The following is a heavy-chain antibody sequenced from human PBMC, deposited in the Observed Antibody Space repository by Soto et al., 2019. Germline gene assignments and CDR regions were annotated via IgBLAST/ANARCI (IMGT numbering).Heavy chain of an antibody. CDR3: ARDARRYRSSSPSGY. CDR2: ISGSGGST. D-gene: IGHD6-6*01. CDR1: GFTFSSYA. Sequence: GGSLRLSCAASGFTFSSYAMSWVRQAPGKGLEWVSAISGSGGSTYYADSVKGRFTISRDNSKNARYLQMNSLIAEDTAVYYCARDARRYRSSSPSGYWGQGTLVNVSS. J-gene: IGHJ4*02. V-gene: IGHV3-23*01.